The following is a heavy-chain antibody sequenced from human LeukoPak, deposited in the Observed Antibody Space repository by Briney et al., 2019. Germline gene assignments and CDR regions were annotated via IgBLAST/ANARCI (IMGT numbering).Heavy chain of an antibody. Sequence: SVTVSCQASGYTYLSYDINWVGQPTGRGPAWMGWMNPNSGNTDYPQKFQGRVTMTRNTSISTAYRELSRLRSEDTAVYYGARGRRSYGLGQNYWGQGTLVTVSS. J-gene: IGHJ4*02. D-gene: IGHD5-18*01. CDR2: MNPNSGNT. CDR1: GYTYLSYD. CDR3: ARGRRSYGLGQNY. V-gene: IGHV1-8*01.